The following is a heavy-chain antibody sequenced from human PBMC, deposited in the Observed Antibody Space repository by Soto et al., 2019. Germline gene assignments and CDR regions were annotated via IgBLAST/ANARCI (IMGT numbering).Heavy chain of an antibody. CDR2: IDPSDSYN. D-gene: IGHD2-2*01. J-gene: IGHJ4*02. CDR1: GYSFSSYW. V-gene: IGHV5-10-1*03. CDR3: ARHRCSSRTCHLIFDY. Sequence: EVQLVQSGAEVKKPGESLRISCKASGYSFSSYWITWVRQMHGKGLEWMGRIDPSDSYNNYSPSFQGHVTISVDKSISTAYLQWSSLKASDSAMYYCARHRCSSRTCHLIFDYGGQGTVVTVSS.